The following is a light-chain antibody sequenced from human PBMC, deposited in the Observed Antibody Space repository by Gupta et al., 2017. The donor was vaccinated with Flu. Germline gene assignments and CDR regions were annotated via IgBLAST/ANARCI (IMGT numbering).Light chain of an antibody. Sequence: DDVITQPPLSLPATLGQRPSNSCRSCQSLAHSDGKTYLSWFQQRQGQSPRRLIYLVPNRDSGVPDSFSGSGSGSDFPLKISRLKTEDVRVYYCKHGTHWPYTFGQGTKLEIK. V-gene: IGKV2-30*02. CDR2: LVP. CDR3: KHGTHWPYT. CDR1: QSLAHSDGKTY. J-gene: IGKJ2*01.